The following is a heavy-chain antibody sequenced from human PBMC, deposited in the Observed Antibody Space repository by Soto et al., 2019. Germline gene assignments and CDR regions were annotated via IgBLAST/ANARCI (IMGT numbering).Heavy chain of an antibody. CDR2: ISAYNGNT. CDR3: ARVRTLSPALNHFDY. V-gene: IGHV1-18*01. Sequence: QVQLVQSGAEVKKPGASVKVSCKASGYTFTSYGISWVRQAPGQGLEWMGWISAYNGNTNYAQKLQGRVTMTTDTSTSSAYMELRSLRSDETAVYYCARVRTLSPALNHFDYWGQGTLVTVSS. CDR1: GYTFTSYG. J-gene: IGHJ4*02.